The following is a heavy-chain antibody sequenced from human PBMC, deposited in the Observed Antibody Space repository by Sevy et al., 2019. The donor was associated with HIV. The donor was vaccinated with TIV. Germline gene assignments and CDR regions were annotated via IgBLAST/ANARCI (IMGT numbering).Heavy chain of an antibody. J-gene: IGHJ4*02. CDR1: GDSISSYY. CDR2: FYYSGIT. CDR3: ARGIVAYYFDY. D-gene: IGHD5-12*01. Sequence: SETLSLTCTVSGDSISSYYWSWIRQPPGKGLEWIGYFYYSGITNYNPSVNSRVTISVDTSRNQISLKLSSVTAADTAVYYCARGIVAYYFDYWGQGTLVTVSS. V-gene: IGHV4-59*01.